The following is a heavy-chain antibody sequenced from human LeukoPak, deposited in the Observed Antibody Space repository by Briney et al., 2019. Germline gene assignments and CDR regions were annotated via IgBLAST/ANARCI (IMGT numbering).Heavy chain of an antibody. Sequence: PSETLSLTCAAYGGSFTGYYWSWIRQAPGKGLEWIGEINHYGSTSYNPSLKSRVTISVDTSKKQFSLKLSSVTAADSAIYYCARDGTAARWFAPWGQGTLVTVSP. J-gene: IGHJ5*02. D-gene: IGHD6-6*01. CDR1: GGSFTGYY. CDR3: ARDGTAARWFAP. CDR2: INHYGST. V-gene: IGHV4-34*01.